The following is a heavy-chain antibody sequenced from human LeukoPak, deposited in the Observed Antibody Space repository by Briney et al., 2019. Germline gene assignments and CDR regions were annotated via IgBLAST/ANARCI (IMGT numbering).Heavy chain of an antibody. D-gene: IGHD3-22*01. Sequence: PGGSLRLSCAASGFTFSSYGMHWVRQAPGKGLEWVAFIRYDGSNKYYADSVKGRFTISRDNSKNTLYLQMNSLRAEDTAVYYCARELRVKSYDSSGRHYWGQGTLVTVSS. CDR3: ARELRVKSYDSSGRHY. CDR1: GFTFSSYG. J-gene: IGHJ4*02. V-gene: IGHV3-30*02. CDR2: IRYDGSNK.